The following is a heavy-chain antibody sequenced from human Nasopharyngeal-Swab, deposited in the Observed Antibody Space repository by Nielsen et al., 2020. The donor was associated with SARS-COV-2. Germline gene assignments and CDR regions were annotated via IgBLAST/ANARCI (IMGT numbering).Heavy chain of an antibody. Sequence: SETLSLTCTFFGGSISSSSYYWAWIRQPPGKGLEWFGGIYYSGSTYYNPSLKSRVTISVDTSKNQFSLKLSSVTAADTAVYYCARGMGSDYVWGSYRYEDYFDYWGQGTLVTVSS. J-gene: IGHJ4*02. CDR1: GGSISSSSYY. CDR2: IYYSGST. CDR3: ARGMGSDYVWGSYRYEDYFDY. V-gene: IGHV4-39*07. D-gene: IGHD3-16*02.